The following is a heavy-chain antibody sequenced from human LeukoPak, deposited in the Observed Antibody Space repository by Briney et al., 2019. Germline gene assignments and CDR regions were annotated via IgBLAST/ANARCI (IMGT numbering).Heavy chain of an antibody. CDR2: ISDDGSNT. V-gene: IGHV3-30*18. CDR1: GFTFSTYW. D-gene: IGHD5-18*01. CDR3: AKDADTATIIYWYFDL. Sequence: GGSLRLSCAASGFTFSTYWMHWVRQAPGKGLEWVAVISDDGSNTYYADSVKGRFTISRDNSKNTLYLQLNSLRTEGTAVYYCAKDADTATIIYWYFDLWGRGTLVTVSS. J-gene: IGHJ2*01.